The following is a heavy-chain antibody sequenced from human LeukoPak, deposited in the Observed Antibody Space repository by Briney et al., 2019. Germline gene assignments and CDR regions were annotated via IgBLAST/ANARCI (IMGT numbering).Heavy chain of an antibody. CDR2: IDNTGDST. J-gene: IGHJ4*02. CDR3: ARYYYGSGTYRTFDY. CDR1: GFTFSNSR. Sequence: PGGSLRLSCAASGFTFSNSRMHWVRQAPGKGLVWVSRIDNTGDSTLYADSVKGRFTISRDNAKNTLYLQMNSLRAEDTAVYFCARYYYGSGTYRTFDYWGQGTLVTVSS. D-gene: IGHD3-10*01. V-gene: IGHV3-74*01.